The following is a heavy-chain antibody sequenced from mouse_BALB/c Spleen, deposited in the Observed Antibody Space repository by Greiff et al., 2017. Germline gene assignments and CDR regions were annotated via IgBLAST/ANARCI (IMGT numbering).Heavy chain of an antibody. J-gene: IGHJ1*01. Sequence: VKLMESGAELVKPGASVKLSCKASGYTFTSYYMYWVKQRPGQGLEWIGEINPSNGGTNFNEKFKSKATLTVDKSSSTAYMQLSRLTSEDSAVYYCTSFGPLDFDVWGAGTTVTVSS. CDR1: GYTFTSYY. V-gene: IGHV1S81*02. D-gene: IGHD1-2*01. CDR2: INPSNGGT. CDR3: TSFGPLDFDV.